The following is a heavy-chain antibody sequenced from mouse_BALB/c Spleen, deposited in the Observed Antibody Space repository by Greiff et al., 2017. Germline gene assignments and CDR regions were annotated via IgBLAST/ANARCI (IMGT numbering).Heavy chain of an antibody. D-gene: IGHD1-1*01. CDR1: GYTFTDYE. CDR2: IDPETGGT. CDR3: TNITTAPYYFDY. V-gene: IGHV1-15*01. J-gene: IGHJ2*01. Sequence: VKLQESGAELVRPGASVTLSCKASGYTFTDYEMHWVKQTPVHGLEWIGAIDPETGGTAYNQKFKGKATLTADKSSSTAYMELRSLTSEDSAVYYCTNITTAPYYFDYWGQGTTLTVSS.